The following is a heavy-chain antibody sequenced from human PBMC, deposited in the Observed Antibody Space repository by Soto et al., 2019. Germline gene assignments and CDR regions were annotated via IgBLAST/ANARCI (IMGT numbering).Heavy chain of an antibody. D-gene: IGHD5-18*01. V-gene: IGHV1-18*01. CDR1: GYTFTSYS. CDR2: ISAHNGNT. Sequence: QVQLVQSGAEVKKPGASVKVSCKASGYTFTSYSITWVRQAPGQGLEWMGWISAHNGNTKYAQKLQGRXTXTPXTSTSTAYMEVRSLRSDDTAVYYCARDTAMALPDAWGQGTLVTVSS. CDR3: ARDTAMALPDA. J-gene: IGHJ4*02.